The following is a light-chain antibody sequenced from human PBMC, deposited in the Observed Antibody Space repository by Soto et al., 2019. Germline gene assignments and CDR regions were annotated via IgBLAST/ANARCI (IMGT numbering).Light chain of an antibody. J-gene: IGKJ1*01. CDR2: GAS. V-gene: IGKV3-15*01. CDR3: LQYNYWPPT. CDR1: QSVSPY. Sequence: ETVLPRPLPPLFFPPGTRAPSFVRASQSVSPYLAWYQQTPGQAPRLIIQGASSRATGIPARLSGSGSGTEFTLTISSLQSEDVAVYYCLQYNYWPPTFGQGTKVDIK.